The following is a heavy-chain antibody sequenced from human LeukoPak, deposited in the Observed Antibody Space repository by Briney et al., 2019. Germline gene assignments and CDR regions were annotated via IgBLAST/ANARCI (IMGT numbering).Heavy chain of an antibody. D-gene: IGHD2-2*01. V-gene: IGHV3-23*01. J-gene: IGHJ4*02. Sequence: GGSLRLSCAASGFTFNNYAMNWVRQAPGKGLEWVSSISGGGETTYYADSAKGRFTISRDNSQNTLYLQMNSLRAEDTAVYYCAKRGDCSGTCTYDYWGQGTLVTVSS. CDR1: GFTFNNYA. CDR3: AKRGDCSGTCTYDY. CDR2: ISGGGETT.